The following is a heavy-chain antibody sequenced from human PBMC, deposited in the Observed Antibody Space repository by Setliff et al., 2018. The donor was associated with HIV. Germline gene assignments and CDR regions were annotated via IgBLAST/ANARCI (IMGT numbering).Heavy chain of an antibody. V-gene: IGHV1-3*01. CDR3: ARVFQSYFFDF. J-gene: IGHJ4*02. CDR2: INAGNGDT. CDR1: GDTFTTYA. D-gene: IGHD3-3*01. Sequence: ASVKVSCKASGDTFTTYALHWVRQAPGQRLEWMGWINAGNGDTKSSQKFQGRVTITRDTSASTAYMELSSLRSEDTGVYYCARVFQSYFFDFWGQGTLVTVSS.